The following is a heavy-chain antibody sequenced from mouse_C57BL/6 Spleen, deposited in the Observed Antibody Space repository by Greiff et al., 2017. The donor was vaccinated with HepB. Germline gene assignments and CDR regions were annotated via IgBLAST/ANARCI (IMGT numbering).Heavy chain of an antibody. Sequence: EVQLQQSGAELVKPGASVKLSCTASGFNIKDYYMHWVKQRTEQGLEWIGRIDPEDGDTKYAPKFQGKATITADTSSNTAYLQLSSLTSEDTAVYYCARYDYDDYAMDYWGQGTSVTVSS. CDR1: GFNIKDYY. J-gene: IGHJ4*01. V-gene: IGHV14-2*01. D-gene: IGHD2-4*01. CDR3: ARYDYDDYAMDY. CDR2: IDPEDGDT.